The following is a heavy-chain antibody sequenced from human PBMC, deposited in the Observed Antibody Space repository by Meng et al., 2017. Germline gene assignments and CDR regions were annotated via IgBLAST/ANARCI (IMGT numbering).Heavy chain of an antibody. CDR2: INPSGGST. D-gene: IGHD6-13*01. CDR1: GYTFTSYY. J-gene: IGHJ6*02. Sequence: ASVKVSCKASGYTFTSYYMHWVRQAPGQGLEWMGIINPSGGSTSYEQKFQGRVTMTRDTSTSTVYMELSSLRSEDTAVYYCARDWKGIAAANQKTNYYYYGMDVWGQGTTVTVSS. CDR3: ARDWKGIAAANQKTNYYYYGMDV. V-gene: IGHV1-46*01.